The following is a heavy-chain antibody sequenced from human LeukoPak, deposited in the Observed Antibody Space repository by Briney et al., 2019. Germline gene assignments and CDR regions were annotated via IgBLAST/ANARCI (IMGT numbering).Heavy chain of an antibody. D-gene: IGHD3-16*01. CDR2: INWNGGST. CDR1: GFTFDVYG. CDR3: ARASWVSSTDAVR. V-gene: IGHV3-20*04. J-gene: IGHJ4*02. Sequence: GGSLRLSCAASGFTFDVYGMSWVRQAPGKGLEWVSGINWNGGSTGYADSVKGRFTLSSDSSRNTVYFQLNNLRVEDTAIYYCARASWVSSTDAVRWGQGTLVTVSS.